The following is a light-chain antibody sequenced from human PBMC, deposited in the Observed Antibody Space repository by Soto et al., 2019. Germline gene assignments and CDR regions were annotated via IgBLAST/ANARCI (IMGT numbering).Light chain of an antibody. J-gene: IGKJ1*01. CDR3: QQSYSSPET. V-gene: IGKV1-39*01. Sequence: DIQMTQSPSSLSASVGDRVTITCRASQSIDNYLNWYQQKPGKAPNLLIYVASTLLSGVPSRFSGRGSGKHFTLTISSLQPEDFATYYCQQSYSSPETFGQGTKVEIK. CDR2: VAS. CDR1: QSIDNY.